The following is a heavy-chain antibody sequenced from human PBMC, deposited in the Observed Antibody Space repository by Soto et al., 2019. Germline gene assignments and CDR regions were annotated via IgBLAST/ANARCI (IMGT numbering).Heavy chain of an antibody. Sequence: QLLESGPGLVKPSETLSLTCTVSGGSISSSSYYWGWIRQPPGKGLEWIGSIYYSGSTYYNPSLKSRVTISVDTSKNQFSLKLSSVTAADTAVYYCASHTYYDFWSGYFRTFWYFDLWGRGTLVTVSS. D-gene: IGHD3-3*01. CDR1: GGSISSSSYY. CDR3: ASHTYYDFWSGYFRTFWYFDL. V-gene: IGHV4-39*01. J-gene: IGHJ2*01. CDR2: IYYSGST.